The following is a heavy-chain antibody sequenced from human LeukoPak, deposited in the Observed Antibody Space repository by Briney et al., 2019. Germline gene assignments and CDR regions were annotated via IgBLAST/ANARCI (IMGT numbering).Heavy chain of an antibody. CDR1: GYTFTGYY. V-gene: IGHV1-2*02. D-gene: IGHD3-3*01. CDR3: AXXSEGYSDSADAFDI. CDR2: INPNSGGT. J-gene: IGHJ3*02. Sequence: ASVKVSCKASGYTFTGYYMHWVRQAPGQGLEWMGWINPNSGGTNYAQKFQGRVTMTRDTSISTAYMERSRLRSDDTAVYYCAXXSEGYSDSADAFDIWGQGTMVTVSS.